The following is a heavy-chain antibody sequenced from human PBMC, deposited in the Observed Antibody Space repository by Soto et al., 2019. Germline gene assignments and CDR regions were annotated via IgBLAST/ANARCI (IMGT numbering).Heavy chain of an antibody. Sequence: GASVKVSFKASGYTFTSYDINWVRQATGQGLEWMGWMNPNSGNTGYAQKFQGRVTMTRNTSISTAYMELSSLRSEDTAVYYCARDHYGDYVNAFDIWGQGTMVTVSS. CDR3: ARDHYGDYVNAFDI. J-gene: IGHJ3*02. CDR1: GYTFTSYD. D-gene: IGHD4-17*01. CDR2: MNPNSGNT. V-gene: IGHV1-8*01.